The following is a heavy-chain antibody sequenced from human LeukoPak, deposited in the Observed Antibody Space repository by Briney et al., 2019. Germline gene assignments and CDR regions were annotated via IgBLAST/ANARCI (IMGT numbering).Heavy chain of an antibody. J-gene: IGHJ3*02. CDR2: IYHSGST. CDR3: ARQRTVSTTRGFDI. D-gene: IGHD5/OR15-5a*01. V-gene: IGHV4-30-2*01. CDR1: GDSIKNGAYT. Sequence: SETLSLTCAVSGDSIKNGAYTWSWIRQPPGKGLEWIGDIYHSGSTNYNPSLKSRVTFSVDMSKNQFSLNLSSVTAADTAVYWCARQRTVSTTRGFDIWGQGTMVTVSS.